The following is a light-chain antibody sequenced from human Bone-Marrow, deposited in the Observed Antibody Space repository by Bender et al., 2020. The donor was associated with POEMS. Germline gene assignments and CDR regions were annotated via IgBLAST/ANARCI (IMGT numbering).Light chain of an antibody. CDR2: DVS. CDR3: QSYDNSLGGWV. V-gene: IGLV2-14*03. CDR1: SSDVGGYNY. Sequence: QTALTQPASVSGSPGQSITISCTGTSSDVGGYNYVSWYQQHPGKAPKLLISDVSDRPSGVPDRFSGSKSDTSASLAITGLQAEDEADYYCQSYDNSLGGWVFGGGTKLTVL. J-gene: IGLJ3*02.